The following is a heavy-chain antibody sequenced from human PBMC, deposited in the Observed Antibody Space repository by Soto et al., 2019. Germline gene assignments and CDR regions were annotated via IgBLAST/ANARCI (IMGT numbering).Heavy chain of an antibody. CDR3: ARRSSPWLNEIKLDP. V-gene: IGHV1-2*02. CDR1: RYTFTTYD. J-gene: IGHJ5*02. Sequence: ASVKVSCKGSRYTFTTYDIYWVRQAPGQGLEWMGWIKTDSGDTTYAQKFQGRVTMTRDTSLTTAYMELRNLRSDDTAVYYCARRSSPWLNEIKLDPWGQGPPVTVYS. D-gene: IGHD3-9*01. CDR2: IKTDSGDT.